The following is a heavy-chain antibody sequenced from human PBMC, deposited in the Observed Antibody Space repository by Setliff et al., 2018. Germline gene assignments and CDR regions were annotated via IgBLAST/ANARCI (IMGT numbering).Heavy chain of an antibody. CDR1: GFTFSSHS. CDR2: IKRRSDGATI. Sequence: GGSLRLSCAGSGFTFSSHSMNWVRLVPGKGLEWVGRIKRRSDGATIDYAAPMRGRFTISREDSEDTLYLQMNSLKTEDTAVYFCARVFCRRSCLVESYMDVWGTGTTVTVSS. D-gene: IGHD3-16*01. J-gene: IGHJ6*03. V-gene: IGHV3-15*01. CDR3: ARVFCRRSCLVESYMDV.